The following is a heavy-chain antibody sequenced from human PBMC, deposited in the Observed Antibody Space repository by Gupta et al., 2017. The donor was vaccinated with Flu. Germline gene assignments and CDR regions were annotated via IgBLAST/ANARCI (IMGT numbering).Heavy chain of an antibody. Sequence: EVQLVASGWGLVQHGGSLRLSCVGSGFTFSNYWMNWVRQAPGKGLEWVADVKPDGRGKYYVDSVKVRFTISRDNAKSSLYLQMNSLRAEDTAMYYCARPGVTWGQGTMVTVSS. V-gene: IGHV3-7*01. J-gene: IGHJ3*01. CDR1: GFTFSNYW. CDR3: ARPGVT. CDR2: VKPDGRGK.